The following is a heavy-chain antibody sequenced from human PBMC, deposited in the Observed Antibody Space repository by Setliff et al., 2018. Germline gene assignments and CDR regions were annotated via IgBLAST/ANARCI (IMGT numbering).Heavy chain of an antibody. CDR1: GYSISSGYY. Sequence: SETLSLTCTVSGYSISSGYYWGWIRQPPGKGLEWIGSIYRDGNTYYDPSLRSRVTISVDTSKNQFSLNLSSVTAADTAVYYCARDGYGDDWNTFVDVYYYYMDVWGKGTTVTV. V-gene: IGHV4-38-2*02. D-gene: IGHD5-18*01. J-gene: IGHJ6*03. CDR2: IYRDGNT. CDR3: ARDGYGDDWNTFVDVYYYYMDV.